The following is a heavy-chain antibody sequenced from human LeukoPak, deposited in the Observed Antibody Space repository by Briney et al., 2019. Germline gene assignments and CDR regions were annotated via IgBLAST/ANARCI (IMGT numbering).Heavy chain of an antibody. V-gene: IGHV3-30*03. CDR2: ISYDGSKK. CDR1: GFTFSSYD. Sequence: GGSLRLSCAASGFTFSSYDMHWVRQAPGKGLEWVAVISYDGSKKYYADSVKGRFTISRDNSKNTLYLQMNSLRAEDTAVYYCARDREVGALEDWGQGTLVTVSS. CDR3: ARDREVGALED. D-gene: IGHD1-26*01. J-gene: IGHJ4*02.